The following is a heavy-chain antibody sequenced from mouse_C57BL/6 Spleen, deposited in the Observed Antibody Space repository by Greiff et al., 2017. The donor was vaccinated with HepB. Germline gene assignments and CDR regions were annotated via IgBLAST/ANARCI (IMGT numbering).Heavy chain of an antibody. CDR1: GYAFSSSW. CDR2: IYPGDGDT. Sequence: VQGVESGPELVKPGASVKISCKASGYAFSSSWMNWVKQRPGKGLEWIGRIYPGDGDTNYNGKFKGKATLTADKSSSTAYMQLSSLTSEDSAVYFCAREDYYGSSLSYWYFDVWGTGTTVTVSS. CDR3: AREDYYGSSLSYWYFDV. J-gene: IGHJ1*03. V-gene: IGHV1-82*01. D-gene: IGHD1-1*01.